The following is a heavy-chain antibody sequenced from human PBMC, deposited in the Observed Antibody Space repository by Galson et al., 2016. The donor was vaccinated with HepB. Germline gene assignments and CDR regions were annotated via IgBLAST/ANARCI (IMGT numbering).Heavy chain of an antibody. CDR1: GFTFDTYG. J-gene: IGHJ1*01. V-gene: IGHV3-33*01. D-gene: IGHD1-1*01. Sequence: SLRLSCAVSGFTFDTYGILWVCHAPRTRLQWVAVVWNAGDIHSYADSVKGRLTISRDKSKNMVFLHMDSLRVDDTALYYCAGDRGQGSQLDSWGQGTLVGVSS. CDR2: VWNAGDIH. CDR3: AGDRGQGSQLDS.